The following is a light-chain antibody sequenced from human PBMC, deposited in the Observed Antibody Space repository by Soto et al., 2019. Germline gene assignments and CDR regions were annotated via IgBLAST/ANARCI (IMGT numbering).Light chain of an antibody. CDR1: QSISNY. CDR3: QPRGNVFT. CDR2: DAS. J-gene: IGKJ3*01. V-gene: IGKV3-11*01. Sequence: EIVLTQSPATLPLSPGERATLSCRASQSISNYLACYQQKPCQTPRLLIYDASKRATGIPARFSGSGSGTDFPLTISSLEPGDYAFYYCQPRGNVFTFGPGTKVDI.